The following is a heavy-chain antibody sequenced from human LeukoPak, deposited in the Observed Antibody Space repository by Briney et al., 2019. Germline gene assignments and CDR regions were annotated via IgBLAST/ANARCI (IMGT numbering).Heavy chain of an antibody. V-gene: IGHV4-61*09. CDR1: GGSISSSSYY. D-gene: IGHD3-22*01. J-gene: IGHJ3*02. CDR3: ARDSSGYRIDI. Sequence: SETLSLTCTVSGGSISSSSYYWSWIRQPAGKGLEWIGHIYTSGSTNYNPSLKSRVTISVDTSKNQFSLKLSSVTAADTAVYYCARDSSGYRIDIWGQGTMVTVSS. CDR2: IYTSGST.